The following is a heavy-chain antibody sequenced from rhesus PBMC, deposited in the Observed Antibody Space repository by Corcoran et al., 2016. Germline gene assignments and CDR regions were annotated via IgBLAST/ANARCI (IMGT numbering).Heavy chain of an antibody. CDR2: IYGSRGST. V-gene: IGHV4S7*01. D-gene: IGHD4-29*01. J-gene: IGHJ4*01. CDR1: GGSISDSYY. CDR3: ARDYGSNFFFDY. Sequence: QVQLQESGPGLVKPSETLSLTCAVSGGSISDSYYCNWIRQPPGKGLEWIGNIYGSRGSTSYNPALKRRVTMSKDTSKNQFSLNLSSVTAADTAVYYCARDYGSNFFFDYWGQGVLVTVSS.